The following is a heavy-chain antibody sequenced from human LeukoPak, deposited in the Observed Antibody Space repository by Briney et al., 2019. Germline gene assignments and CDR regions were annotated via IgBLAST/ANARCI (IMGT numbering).Heavy chain of an antibody. Sequence: ASVKGSCKASGYTFTGYYMHWVRQAPGQGLEWMGWINPNSGGTNYAQKFQGRVTMTRDTSISTAYMELSRLRSDDTAVYYCARDCSSTSCFYLDYWGQGTLVTVSS. CDR2: INPNSGGT. D-gene: IGHD2-2*01. J-gene: IGHJ4*02. V-gene: IGHV1-2*02. CDR1: GYTFTGYY. CDR3: ARDCSSTSCFYLDY.